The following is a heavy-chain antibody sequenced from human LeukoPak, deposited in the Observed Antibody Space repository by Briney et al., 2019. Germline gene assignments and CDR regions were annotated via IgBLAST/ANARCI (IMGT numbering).Heavy chain of an antibody. CDR2: TNTDGSAT. J-gene: IGHJ4*02. D-gene: IGHD4-17*01. CDR3: ARVRGYGDYSPDY. Sequence: GGSLRLSCAASGFTFSSYWMHWVRQAPGKGLVWVSRTNTDGSATSYADSVKGRFTISRDDAKNTLYLQMNSLRAEDTAVYYCARVRGYGDYSPDYWGQGTLVTVSS. V-gene: IGHV3-74*01. CDR1: GFTFSSYW.